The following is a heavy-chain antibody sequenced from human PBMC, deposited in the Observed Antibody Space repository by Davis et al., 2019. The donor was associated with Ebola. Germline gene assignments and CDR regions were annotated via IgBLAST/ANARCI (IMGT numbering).Heavy chain of an antibody. J-gene: IGHJ5*02. D-gene: IGHD3-3*01. Sequence: MPSETLSLTCTVSGASFSSGTYYWNCIRLHPGRGLEWLGYIHDSGSTFFNPSPKSRVSISLDRSNKQFPLKLTSVTAADTAVYYCARSMTTFGVVMPPDLWGQGTLVTVSS. CDR2: IHDSGST. V-gene: IGHV4-31*03. CDR1: GASFSSGTYY. CDR3: ARSMTTFGVVMPPDL.